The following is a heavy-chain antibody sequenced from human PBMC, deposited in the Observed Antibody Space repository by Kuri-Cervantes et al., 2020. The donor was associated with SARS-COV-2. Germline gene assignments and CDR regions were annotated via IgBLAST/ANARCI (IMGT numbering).Heavy chain of an antibody. CDR3: ARSHKDIVVVPAARGYYYGMDV. V-gene: IGHV3-33*01. CDR2: ICYDGSNK. Sequence: GESLKISCAASGFTFSSYGMHWVRQAPGKGLEWVAVICYDGSNKYYADSVKGRFTISRDNSKNTLYLQMNSLRAEDTAVYYCARSHKDIVVVPAARGYYYGMDVWGQGTTVTVSS. J-gene: IGHJ6*02. D-gene: IGHD2-2*01. CDR1: GFTFSSYG.